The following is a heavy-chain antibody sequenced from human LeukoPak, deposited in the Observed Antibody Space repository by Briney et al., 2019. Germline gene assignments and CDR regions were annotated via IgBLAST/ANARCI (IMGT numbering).Heavy chain of an antibody. CDR1: GFIFSTYN. V-gene: IGHV3-21*01. D-gene: IGHD6-13*01. Sequence: PGGSLRLSCVGSGFIFSTYNMNWVRQAPGKGPEWVSSISPNSNSIYYADSVKGRSTISRDNSKNTLYLQMNSLRAEDTAVYYCAREGQQPYQENRHGMDVWGQGTTVTVSS. CDR3: AREGQQPYQENRHGMDV. J-gene: IGHJ6*02. CDR2: ISPNSNSI.